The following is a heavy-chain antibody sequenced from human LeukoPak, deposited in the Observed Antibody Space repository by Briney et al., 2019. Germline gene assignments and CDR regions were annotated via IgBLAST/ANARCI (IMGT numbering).Heavy chain of an antibody. V-gene: IGHV4-34*01. Sequence: SETLSLTCAVYGGSLNGHYWSWIRQSPGKGLEWIGEGNDSGGTKFNPSLKSRVTISADTSKNQFSLKLSSVTAADTAVYYCAKNGQSGFSFDPWGQGTLVTVSS. CDR3: AKNGQSGFSFDP. J-gene: IGHJ5*02. D-gene: IGHD2-8*01. CDR1: GGSLNGHY. CDR2: GNDSGGT.